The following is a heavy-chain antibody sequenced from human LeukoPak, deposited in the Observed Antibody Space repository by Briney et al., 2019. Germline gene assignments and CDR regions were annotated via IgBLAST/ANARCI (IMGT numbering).Heavy chain of an antibody. CDR3: ARDGSGSYYELRGHLLQFDP. Sequence: GSSVKVSCKASGGTFSSYAISWVRQAPGQGLKWMGRIIPIFGTANYAQKFQGRVTITTDESTSTAYMELSSLRSEDTAVYYCARDGSGSYYELRGHLLQFDPWGQGTLVTVSS. CDR2: IIPIFGTA. CDR1: GGTFSSYA. V-gene: IGHV1-69*05. D-gene: IGHD3-10*01. J-gene: IGHJ5*02.